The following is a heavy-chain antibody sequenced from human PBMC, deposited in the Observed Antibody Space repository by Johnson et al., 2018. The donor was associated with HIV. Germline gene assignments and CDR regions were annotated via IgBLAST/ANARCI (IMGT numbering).Heavy chain of an antibody. Sequence: VQLVESGGGLVQPGRSLRLSCAASGFTLDDYAMHWVRQAPGKGLEWVSGINWNGGSTGYADSVKGRFTISRDSAKNSLYLQMNSLRAEDAALYYCARGVSSGYYSNAFDVWGQGTMATVSS. V-gene: IGHV3-9*01. J-gene: IGHJ3*01. CDR3: ARGVSSGYYSNAFDV. D-gene: IGHD3-22*01. CDR2: INWNGGST. CDR1: GFTLDDYA.